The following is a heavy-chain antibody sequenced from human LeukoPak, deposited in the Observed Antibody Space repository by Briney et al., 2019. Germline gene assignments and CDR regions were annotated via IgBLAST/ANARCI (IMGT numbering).Heavy chain of an antibody. J-gene: IGHJ4*02. D-gene: IGHD3-22*01. V-gene: IGHV3-23*01. CDR1: GFTFSSYA. CDR2: ISGSGGST. Sequence: GGSLRLSCAASGFTFSSYAMSWVRQAPGKGLEWVSAISGSGGSTYYADSVKGRFTISRDNSKNTLYLQMNSLRAEDTAVYYCAKDLFIVVVITTGSFDYWGQGTLVTVSS. CDR3: AKDLFIVVVITTGSFDY.